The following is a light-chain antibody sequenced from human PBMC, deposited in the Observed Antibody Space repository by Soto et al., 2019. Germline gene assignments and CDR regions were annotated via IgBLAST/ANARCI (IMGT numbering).Light chain of an antibody. V-gene: IGLV2-14*01. J-gene: IGLJ1*01. Sequence: QSVLTQPASVSGSPGQSITISRTGTSSDVGGYNYVSWYQQHPGKATKLMIYDVSNRPSGVSNRFSGSKSGNTASLTISGLQAEDEADYYCSSYTSSSTVFGTGTKVTVL. CDR2: DVS. CDR3: SSYTSSSTV. CDR1: SSDVGGYNY.